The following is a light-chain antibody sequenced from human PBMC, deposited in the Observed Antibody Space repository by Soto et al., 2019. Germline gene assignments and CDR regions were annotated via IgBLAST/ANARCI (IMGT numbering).Light chain of an antibody. CDR3: QQTYSTLSIT. V-gene: IGKV1-39*01. CDR1: ESIARH. CDR2: AAC. J-gene: IGKJ5*01. Sequence: DIQMTQSPSSLSASVGDRVTITCRASESIARHLNWYQKKPGGAPNLLIYAACSLQNGVPSRFRGGVSGTDFTLTITNLQPDDFATYCCQQTYSTLSITFGQGTRLEIK.